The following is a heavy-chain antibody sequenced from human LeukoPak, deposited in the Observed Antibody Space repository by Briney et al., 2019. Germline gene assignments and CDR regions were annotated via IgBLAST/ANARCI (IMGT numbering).Heavy chain of an antibody. CDR2: IYYSGST. V-gene: IGHV4-39*01. J-gene: IGHJ6*03. Sequence: PSETLSLTCTVSGGSISSSSYYWGWIRQPPGKGLEWIGSIYYSGSTYYNPSLKSRVTISVDTSKNQFSLKLSSVTAADTAVYYCAGSLIYYYYYMDVWGKGTTVTVSS. CDR3: AGSLIYYYYYMDV. CDR1: GGSISSSSYY.